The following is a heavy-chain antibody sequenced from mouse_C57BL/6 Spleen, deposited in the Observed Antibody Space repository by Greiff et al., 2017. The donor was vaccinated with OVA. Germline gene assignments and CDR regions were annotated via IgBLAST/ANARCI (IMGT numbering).Heavy chain of an antibody. CDR2: IRNKANNHAT. CDR3: TRGELGLASYYAMDY. CDR1: GFTFSDAW. J-gene: IGHJ4*01. D-gene: IGHD4-1*01. Sequence: EVQLVESGGGLVQPGGSMKLSCAASGFTFSDAWMDWVRQSPEKGLEWVAEIRNKANNHATYYAESVKGRFTISRDDSKSSVYLQMNSLRAEDTGIYYCTRGELGLASYYAMDYWGQGTSVTVSS. V-gene: IGHV6-6*01.